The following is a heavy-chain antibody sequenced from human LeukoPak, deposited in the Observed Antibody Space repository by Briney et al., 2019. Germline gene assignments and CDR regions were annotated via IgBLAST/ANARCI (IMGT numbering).Heavy chain of an antibody. CDR2: ISSSSSYI. CDR3: ARDRYCSGGSCYEFYTHFDY. Sequence: GGSLRLSCAASGFTFSSYEMNWVRQAPGKGLEWVSSISSSSSYIYYADSVKGRFTISRDNAKNSLYLQMNSLRAEDTAVCYCARDRYCSGGSCYEFYTHFDYWGQGTLVTVSS. V-gene: IGHV3-21*01. D-gene: IGHD2-15*01. J-gene: IGHJ4*02. CDR1: GFTFSSYE.